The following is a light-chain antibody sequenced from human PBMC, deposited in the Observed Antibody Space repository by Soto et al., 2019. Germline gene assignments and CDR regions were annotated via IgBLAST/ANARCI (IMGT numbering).Light chain of an antibody. J-gene: IGKJ1*01. CDR1: QSISSW. CDR2: DAS. V-gene: IGKV1-5*01. CDR3: QQCNSYSWT. Sequence: IQMTQTPRTLSASAGDRVITTCLASQSISSWLAWYQQKPGKAPKLLIYDASILESGVPSRFSGSGSGTQFTLTISSLQPDDSATYYCQQCNSYSWTFGQGTKVDIK.